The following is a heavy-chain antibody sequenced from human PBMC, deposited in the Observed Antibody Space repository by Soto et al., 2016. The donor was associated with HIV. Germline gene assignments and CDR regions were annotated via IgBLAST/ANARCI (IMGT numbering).Heavy chain of an antibody. CDR3: ARDVADTIIVVRYYGMDV. Sequence: QVQLVQSGAEVKKPGASVKVSCKASGYTFTGYYMHWVRQAPGQGLEWMGWINPNSGGTNYAQNFQGRVTMTTDTSTSTAYMELRSLRSDDTAVYYCARDVADTIIVVRYYGMDVWAKGPRSPSP. V-gene: IGHV1-2*02. CDR2: INPNSGGT. CDR1: GYTFTGYY. D-gene: IGHD3-22*01. J-gene: IGHJ6*02.